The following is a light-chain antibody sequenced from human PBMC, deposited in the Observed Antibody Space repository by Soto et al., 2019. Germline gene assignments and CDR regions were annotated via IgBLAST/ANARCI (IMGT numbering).Light chain of an antibody. CDR2: GAS. V-gene: IGKV3-15*01. Sequence: EAGLTQSPSTLSVSPGERATLSCRASQNVNSNLAWYQQKPGQAPRLHIYGASTRATGIPARFSGSGSGTEFTLTISSLQSEDFAIYYCQQYNNWPWTFGQGTKVDIK. CDR1: QNVNSN. CDR3: QQYNNWPWT. J-gene: IGKJ1*01.